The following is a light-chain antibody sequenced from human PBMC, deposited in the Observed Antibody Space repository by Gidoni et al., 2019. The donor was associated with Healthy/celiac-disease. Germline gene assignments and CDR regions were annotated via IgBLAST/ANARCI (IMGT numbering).Light chain of an antibody. CDR2: AAS. CDR3: QQSYISIT. J-gene: IGKJ5*01. CDR1: QSISSY. Sequence: DNQMTQSPSSLSASVGDRVTITCRASQSISSYLNWYQQKPGKAPKLLIYAASSLQSGFPSRFSGSGSGTDFTLTIISLQPVDFATYYCQQSYISITFGQGTRLEIK. V-gene: IGKV1-39*01.